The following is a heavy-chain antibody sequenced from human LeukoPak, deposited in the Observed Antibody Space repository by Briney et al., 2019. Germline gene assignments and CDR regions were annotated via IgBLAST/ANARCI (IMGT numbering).Heavy chain of an antibody. CDR1: GGSISSGSYY. CDR3: ARGLPQRFMIVVAIKSSNWFDP. V-gene: IGHV4-39*07. CDR2: IDHSGST. D-gene: IGHD3-22*01. J-gene: IGHJ5*02. Sequence: PSETLSLTCTVSGGSISSGSYYWSWIRQPPGKGLEWIGEIDHSGSTNYNPSLKSRVTISVDTSKNQFSLKLSSVTAADTAVYYCARGLPQRFMIVVAIKSSNWFDPWGQGTLVTVSS.